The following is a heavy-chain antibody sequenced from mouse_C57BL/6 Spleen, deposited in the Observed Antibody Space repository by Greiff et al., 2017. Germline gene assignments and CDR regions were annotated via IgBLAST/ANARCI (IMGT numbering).Heavy chain of an antibody. CDR3: ARYYYGIYAMDY. J-gene: IGHJ4*01. CDR2: IYPGDGDT. Sequence: VQLQQSGPELVKPGASVKISCKASGYAFSSSWMNWVKQRPGKGLEWIGRIYPGDGDTNYNGKFKGKATLTADKSSSTAYMQLSSLTSEDSAVYFCARYYYGIYAMDYWGQGTSVTVSS. D-gene: IGHD1-1*01. CDR1: GYAFSSSW. V-gene: IGHV1-82*01.